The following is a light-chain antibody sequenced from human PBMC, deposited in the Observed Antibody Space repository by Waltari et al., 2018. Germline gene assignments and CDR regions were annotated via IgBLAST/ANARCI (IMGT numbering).Light chain of an antibody. J-gene: IGKJ5*01. V-gene: IGKV3-15*01. CDR2: DAS. CDR3: QQYNRWPPIT. Sequence: EVVMTQSPATLSVFPGESATISCRASQTVSGNLAWYQQRPGQAPRLLIFDASTRAPSVPARFSGSGSGTEFPLTIRSLQSEDSAVYYCQQYNRWPPITFGQGTRLEIK. CDR1: QTVSGN.